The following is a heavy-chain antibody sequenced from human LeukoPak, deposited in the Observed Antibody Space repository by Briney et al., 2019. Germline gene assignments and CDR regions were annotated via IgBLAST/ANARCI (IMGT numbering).Heavy chain of an antibody. D-gene: IGHD3-22*01. CDR2: TIPIFGTA. CDR3: ARYDYYDSSGYYSFDY. Sequence: ASVKVSCKASGGTFSRYAISWVRQAPGHGLEWMGGTIPIFGTANYAQKFQGRVTITADESTSTAYMELSSLRSEDTAVYYCARYDYYDSSGYYSFDYWGQGTLVTVSS. CDR1: GGTFSRYA. V-gene: IGHV1-69*13. J-gene: IGHJ4*02.